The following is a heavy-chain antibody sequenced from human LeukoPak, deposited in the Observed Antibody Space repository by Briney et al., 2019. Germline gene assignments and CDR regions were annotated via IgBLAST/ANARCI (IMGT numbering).Heavy chain of an antibody. CDR3: AKGSSGYLVDL. D-gene: IGHD3-22*01. CDR2: ISNDGGST. J-gene: IGHJ5*02. V-gene: IGHV3-23*01. Sequence: GGSLRLSCAASGFIFNNYGLIWVRQAPGKGLEWVSAISNDGGSTNYADFVKGRFTISRDNSKNTLFLQMNSLRAEDTALYYCAKGSSGYLVDLWGQGTLVTVSS. CDR1: GFIFNNYG.